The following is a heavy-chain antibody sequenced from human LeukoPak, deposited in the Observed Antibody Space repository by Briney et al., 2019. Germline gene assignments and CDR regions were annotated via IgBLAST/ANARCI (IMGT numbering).Heavy chain of an antibody. CDR3: AVGLDIAMPGKVPTG. D-gene: IGHD6-19*01. V-gene: IGHV1-2*02. Sequence: ASVKVSCKAAGYTFNGYYIHWVRQAPGQGPEWMGWLDPKSGGTKYAQRLQGRVTMTWDTSISPAYMDLARLRSDDTAVYYCAVGLDIAMPGKVPTGWGQGTLVTVSS. CDR1: GYTFNGYY. J-gene: IGHJ4*02. CDR2: LDPKSGGT.